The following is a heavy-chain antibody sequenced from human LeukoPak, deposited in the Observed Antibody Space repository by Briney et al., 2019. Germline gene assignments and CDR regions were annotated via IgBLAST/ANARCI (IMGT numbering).Heavy chain of an antibody. CDR3: ARSNNAYADY. CDR2: ITSNGGST. Sequence: GRSLRLSCAASGFSFSSYNMYWVRQAPGKGLEYVSAITSNGGSTYYADSVKGRFTISRDNSKSTLYLQMGSLRAEDMAVYYCARSNNAYADYWGQGTLVTVSS. V-gene: IGHV3-64*02. D-gene: IGHD1/OR15-1a*01. J-gene: IGHJ4*02. CDR1: GFSFSSYN.